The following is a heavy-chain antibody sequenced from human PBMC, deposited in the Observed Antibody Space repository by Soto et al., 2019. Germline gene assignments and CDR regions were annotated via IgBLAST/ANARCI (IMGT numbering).Heavy chain of an antibody. Sequence: VASVKVSCKASGYTFTGYYMHWVRQAPGQGLEWMGWINPNSGGTNYAQKFQGWVTMTRDTSISTAYMELSRLRSDDTAVYYCARTTSSWFDYYYGMDVWGQGTKVTVYS. CDR2: INPNSGGT. CDR1: GYTFTGYY. J-gene: IGHJ6*02. D-gene: IGHD6-13*01. V-gene: IGHV1-2*04. CDR3: ARTTSSWFDYYYGMDV.